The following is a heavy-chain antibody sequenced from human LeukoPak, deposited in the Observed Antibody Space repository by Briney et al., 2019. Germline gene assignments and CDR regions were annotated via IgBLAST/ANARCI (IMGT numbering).Heavy chain of an antibody. CDR1: GGTFSSYA. D-gene: IGHD2-2*01. Sequence: ASVKVSCKASGGTFSSYAISWVRQAPGQGLEWMGGIIPIFGTANYAQKFQGRVTITADESTSTAYMELSSLRSEDTAVYYCARGVVPAAESFDYWGQGTLVTVSS. V-gene: IGHV1-69*13. CDR2: IIPIFGTA. CDR3: ARGVVPAAESFDY. J-gene: IGHJ4*02.